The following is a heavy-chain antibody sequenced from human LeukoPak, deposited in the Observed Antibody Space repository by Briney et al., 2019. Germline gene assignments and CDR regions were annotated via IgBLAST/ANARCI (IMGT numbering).Heavy chain of an antibody. CDR2: INHSGST. Sequence: SETLSLTCAVYGGSFSGYYWSWIRQPPGKGLEWIGEINHSGSTNYNPSLKSRVTISVDTSKNQFSLKLSSVTAADTAVYYCARPRASYSGSYYVLNYFDYWGQGTLVTVSS. CDR3: ARPRASYSGSYYVLNYFDY. D-gene: IGHD1-26*01. V-gene: IGHV4-34*01. J-gene: IGHJ4*02. CDR1: GGSFSGYY.